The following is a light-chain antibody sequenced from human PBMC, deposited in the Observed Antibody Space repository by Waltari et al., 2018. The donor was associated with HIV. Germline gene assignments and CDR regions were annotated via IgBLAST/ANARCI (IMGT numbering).Light chain of an antibody. J-gene: IGKJ4*01. CDR3: QQASTFPLT. CDR1: QSIGRW. CDR2: ATS. Sequence: DIQMTQSPSSVSASVGDRVTITCRASQSIGRWLVWYQQTPEKAPKLLIYATSTLQPGVPSRFSGSGSGTTFALTITSLQPEDFATYYCQQASTFPLTFGGGTKVEIK. V-gene: IGKV1-12*01.